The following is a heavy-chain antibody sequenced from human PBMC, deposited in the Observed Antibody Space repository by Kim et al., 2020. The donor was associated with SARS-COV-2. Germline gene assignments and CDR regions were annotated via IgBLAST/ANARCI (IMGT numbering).Heavy chain of an antibody. CDR3: ARVGRSTSSVRITIFGVARYYYYYMDV. Sequence: ASVKVSCKASGYTFTSYDINWVRQATGQGLEWMGWMNPNSGNTGYAQKFQGRVTMTRNTSISTAYMELSSLRSEDTAVYYCARVGRSTSSVRITIFGVARYYYYYMDVWGKGTTVTVSS. V-gene: IGHV1-8*01. D-gene: IGHD3-3*01. CDR1: GYTFTSYD. CDR2: MNPNSGNT. J-gene: IGHJ6*03.